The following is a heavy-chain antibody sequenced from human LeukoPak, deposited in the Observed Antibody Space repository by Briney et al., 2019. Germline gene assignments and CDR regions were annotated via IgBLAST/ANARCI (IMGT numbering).Heavy chain of an antibody. D-gene: IGHD6-19*01. CDR2: VHYSGSA. Sequence: PSETLSLTCTVSGDSISSGDYSWSWIRQPPAKGLEWIGYVHYSGSAWYDPSHKRRITLSVDTSKILFSLNLSSVTGADTAVYYCAATGGWYVDSWGQGTLVTVSS. CDR3: AATGGWYVDS. CDR1: GDSISSGDYS. V-gene: IGHV4-30-4*01. J-gene: IGHJ4*02.